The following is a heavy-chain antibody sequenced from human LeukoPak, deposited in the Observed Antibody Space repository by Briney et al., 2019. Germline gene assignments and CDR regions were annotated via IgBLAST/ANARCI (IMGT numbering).Heavy chain of an antibody. V-gene: IGHV3-30*03. J-gene: IGHJ4*02. CDR1: GFTFSSYG. D-gene: IGHD3-22*01. CDR3: AAPDTYDSSVFDY. Sequence: PGRSLRLSCAASGFTFSSYGMHWVRQAPGKGLEWVAVISYDGSNKYYADSVKGRFTISRDNSKNTLYLQMNSLRAEDTAVYYCAAPDTYDSSVFDYWGQGTLVTISS. CDR2: ISYDGSNK.